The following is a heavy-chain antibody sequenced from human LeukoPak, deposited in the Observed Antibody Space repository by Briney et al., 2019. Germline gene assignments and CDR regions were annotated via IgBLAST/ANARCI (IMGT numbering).Heavy chain of an antibody. Sequence: GGSLRLSCAASGFTFSSYSMNWVRQAPGKGLEWVSSISSSSSYIYYADSVKGRFTISRDNAKNSLYLQMNSLRAEDTAVYYCASFGAVAGQFDYWGQGTLVTVSS. V-gene: IGHV3-21*01. CDR2: ISSSSSYI. CDR3: ASFGAVAGQFDY. J-gene: IGHJ4*02. D-gene: IGHD6-19*01. CDR1: GFTFSSYS.